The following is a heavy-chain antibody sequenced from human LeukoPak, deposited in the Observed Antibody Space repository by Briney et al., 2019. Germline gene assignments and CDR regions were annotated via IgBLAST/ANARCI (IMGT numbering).Heavy chain of an antibody. CDR2: INHSGST. CDR3: ARGLSGLTDV. Sequence: SETLSLTCAVYGGSFSGYYCSWIRQPPGKGLEWIGEINHSGSTNYNPSLKSRVTISVDTSKNQFSLKLSSVTAADTAVYYCARGLSGLTDVWGQGTTVTVSS. D-gene: IGHD6-19*01. V-gene: IGHV4-34*01. J-gene: IGHJ6*02. CDR1: GGSFSGYY.